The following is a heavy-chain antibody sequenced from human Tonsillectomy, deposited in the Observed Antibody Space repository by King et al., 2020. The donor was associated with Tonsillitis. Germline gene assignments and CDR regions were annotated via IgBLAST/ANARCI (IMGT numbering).Heavy chain of an antibody. V-gene: IGHV4-4*07. Sequence: QLQESGPGLVKPSETLSLTCTVSCGSISSKYWSWIRQPAGEGLEGIGRIYTSGSTNYNPSLKGRVTMSVDTSKNQFSLKLSSVTAADTAVYYCARDCSGGYCYDDWGQGTLVTVSS. CDR1: CGSISSKY. D-gene: IGHD2-15*01. CDR3: ARDCSGGYCYDD. CDR2: IYTSGST. J-gene: IGHJ4*02.